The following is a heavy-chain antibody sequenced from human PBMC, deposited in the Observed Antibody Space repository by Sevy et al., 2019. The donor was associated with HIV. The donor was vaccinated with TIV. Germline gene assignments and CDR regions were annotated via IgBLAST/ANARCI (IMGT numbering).Heavy chain of an antibody. CDR2: ISSSGSTI. V-gene: IGHV3-48*03. J-gene: IGHJ3*02. CDR3: AREGGYSYAVGTSPDAFDI. D-gene: IGHD5-18*01. Sequence: GGSLRLSCAASGFTFSSYEMKWVRQAPGKGLEWVSYISSSGSTIYYADSVKGRFTISRDNAKNSLYLQMNSLRAEDTAVYYCAREGGYSYAVGTSPDAFDIWGQGTMVTVSS. CDR1: GFTFSSYE.